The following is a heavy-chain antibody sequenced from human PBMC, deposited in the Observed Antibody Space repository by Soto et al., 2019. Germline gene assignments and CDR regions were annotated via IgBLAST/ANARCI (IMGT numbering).Heavy chain of an antibody. D-gene: IGHD5-12*01. J-gene: IGHJ4*02. CDR2: IYHSGST. V-gene: IGHV4-30-2*01. Sequence: QLQLQESGSGLVKPSQTLSLTCAVSGGSISSGGYSWSWIRQPPGKGLEWIGYIYHSGSTYYNPSRNSLVTIAVDRSKNQFSLKLSSVTAADTAVYYCAAGGGLPRYYWGQGTLVTVSS. CDR3: AAGGGLPRYY. CDR1: GGSISSGGYS.